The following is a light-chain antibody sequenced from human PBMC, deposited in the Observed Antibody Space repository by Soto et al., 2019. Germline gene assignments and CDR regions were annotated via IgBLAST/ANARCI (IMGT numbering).Light chain of an antibody. CDR2: HAS. CDR3: QGYNSAVCT. V-gene: IGKV1-27*01. Sequence: DIQMTQSPSSLSASVGARVTITCRASQGIGNYLAWYQQRPGKVPNLLIYHASTLQSGVPSRFSGSGSGTDFTLTISSLQPEDVAKYNCQGYNSAVCTFDHGTKVDI. CDR1: QGIGNY. J-gene: IGKJ3*01.